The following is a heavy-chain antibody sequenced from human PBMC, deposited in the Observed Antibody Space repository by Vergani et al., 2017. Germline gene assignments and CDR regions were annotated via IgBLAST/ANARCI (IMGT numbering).Heavy chain of an antibody. CDR1: ADSISSGSYY. J-gene: IGHJ4*02. CDR2: IYYSGLT. V-gene: IGHV4-39*01. D-gene: IGHD3-10*01. Sequence: QLQLQQSGPGLVKPSETLFLTCTVSADSISSGSYYWGWIRQPPGKSLEWIGSIYYSGLTYSNPSLKSRVAISVDTSKNLISLKLNSVTAADTALYYCARHGGSGNFYHLFDSWGQGTLVTVSS. CDR3: ARHGGSGNFYHLFDS.